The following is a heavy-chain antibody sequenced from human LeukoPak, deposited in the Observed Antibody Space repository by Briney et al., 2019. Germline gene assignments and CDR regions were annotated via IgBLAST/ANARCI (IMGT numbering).Heavy chain of an antibody. CDR1: GFRFSDYN. CDR2: ISGSGGST. Sequence: PGGSLRLSCAASGFRFSDYNMNWVRQAPGKGLEWVSAISGSGGSTYYADSVKGRFTISRDNSKNTLYLQMNSLRAEDTAVYYCAKEGGYSYGYGVYYYMDVWGKGTTVTISS. V-gene: IGHV3-23*01. J-gene: IGHJ6*03. D-gene: IGHD5-18*01. CDR3: AKEGGYSYGYGVYYYMDV.